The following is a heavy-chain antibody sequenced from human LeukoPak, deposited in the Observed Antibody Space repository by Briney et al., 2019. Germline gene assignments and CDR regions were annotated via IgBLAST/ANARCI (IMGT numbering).Heavy chain of an antibody. CDR3: ARDFKTRYYDSSGYYRARTGAFDI. D-gene: IGHD3-22*01. V-gene: IGHV3-30-3*01. CDR1: GFTFSSYA. J-gene: IGHJ3*02. CDR2: ISYDGSNK. Sequence: GGSLRLSCAASGFTFSSYAMHWVRQAPGKGLEWVAVISYDGSNKYYADSVKGRFTISRDNSKNTLYLQMNSLRAEDTAVYYCARDFKTRYYDSSGYYRARTGAFDIWGQGTMVTVSS.